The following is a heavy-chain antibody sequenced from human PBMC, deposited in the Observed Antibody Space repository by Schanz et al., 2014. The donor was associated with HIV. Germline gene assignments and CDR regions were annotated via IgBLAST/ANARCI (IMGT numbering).Heavy chain of an antibody. J-gene: IGHJ4*02. V-gene: IGHV3-30*18. D-gene: IGHD3-22*01. Sequence: VQLVESGGGVVQPGRSLRLSCAASGFTFSSYALHWVRQAPGKGLEWVALISYDGNDKYYADSVKGRFTISRDNSKNTLYLQMNSLRAEDTALYYCAKASPYYYDSSGYYYVFDYWGQGTLVTVSS. CDR1: GFTFSSYA. CDR3: AKASPYYYDSSGYYYVFDY. CDR2: ISYDGNDK.